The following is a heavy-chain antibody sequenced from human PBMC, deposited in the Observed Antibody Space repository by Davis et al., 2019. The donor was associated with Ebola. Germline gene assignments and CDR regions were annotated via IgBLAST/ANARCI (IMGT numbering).Heavy chain of an antibody. CDR3: AGEYSSGWYGGFY. CDR1: GFRFRDYY. J-gene: IGHJ4*02. V-gene: IGHV3-11*01. CDR2: INSASNTI. Sequence: GESLKISCAASGFRFRDYYMSWLRQAPGKGLEWLSYINSASNTIYYADSVKGRFTISRDNDKNSLHLQMNSLRAEDTAIYYCAGEYSSGWYGGFYWGQGTLVTVSS. D-gene: IGHD6-19*01.